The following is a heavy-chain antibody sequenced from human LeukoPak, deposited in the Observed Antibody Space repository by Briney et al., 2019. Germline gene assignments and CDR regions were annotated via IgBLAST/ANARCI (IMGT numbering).Heavy chain of an antibody. CDR3: ARVRYDFWSGYSGVWFDP. Sequence: SETLPLTCTVSGGSISSSSYYWGWIRQPPGKGLEWIGSIYYSGSTYYNPSLKSRVTISVDTSKNQFSLKLSSVTAADTAVYYCARVRYDFWSGYSGVWFDPWGQGTLITVSS. J-gene: IGHJ5*02. CDR2: IYYSGST. V-gene: IGHV4-39*07. D-gene: IGHD3-3*01. CDR1: GGSISSSSYY.